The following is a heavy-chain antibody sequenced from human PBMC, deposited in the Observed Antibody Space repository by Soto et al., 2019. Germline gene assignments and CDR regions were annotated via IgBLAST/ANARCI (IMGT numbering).Heavy chain of an antibody. Sequence: GGSLRLSCAASGFTFDDYAMHWVRQAPGKGLEWVSLISWDGGSTYYADSVKGRFTISRDNSKNSLYLQMNSLRAEDTALYDCAKDMVEQQLVLGYYGMDVWGQGTTVTVSS. CDR2: ISWDGGST. CDR1: GFTFDDYA. CDR3: AKDMVEQQLVLGYYGMDV. J-gene: IGHJ6*02. V-gene: IGHV3-43D*03. D-gene: IGHD6-13*01.